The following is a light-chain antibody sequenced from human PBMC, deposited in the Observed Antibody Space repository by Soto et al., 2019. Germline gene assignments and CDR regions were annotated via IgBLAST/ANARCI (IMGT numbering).Light chain of an antibody. J-gene: IGLJ3*02. Sequence: QAVVTQEPSLTMSPGGTVTLTCGSSTGTVTSGHYPYWFQQKPGQAPRTLMYDTNNKHSWTPARFSGSLLGGKAALTLSGAQPEDEAEYSCSLYYSGAWVFGGGTKLTVL. CDR2: DTN. CDR3: SLYYSGAWV. V-gene: IGLV7-46*01. CDR1: TGTVTSGHY.